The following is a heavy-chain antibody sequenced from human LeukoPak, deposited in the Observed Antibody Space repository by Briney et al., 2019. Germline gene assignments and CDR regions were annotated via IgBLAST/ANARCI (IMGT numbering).Heavy chain of an antibody. CDR3: AKAYGDLYYYYYMDV. CDR2: ISWNSGSI. D-gene: IGHD4-17*01. CDR1: GFTFDDYA. J-gene: IGHJ6*03. Sequence: PGGSLRLSCAASGFTFDDYAMHWVRQAPGKGLEWVSGISWNSGSIGYADSVKGRFTISRDNAKNSLYLQMNSLRAEDTALYYCAKAYGDLYYYYYMDVWGKGTTVTISS. V-gene: IGHV3-9*01.